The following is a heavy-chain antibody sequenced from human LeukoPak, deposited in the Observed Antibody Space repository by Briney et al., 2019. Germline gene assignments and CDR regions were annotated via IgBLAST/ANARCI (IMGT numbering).Heavy chain of an antibody. CDR2: INHSGST. CDR3: ARGKRRLRFDY. CDR1: GGSFSGYY. Sequence: SETLSLTCAVYGGSFSGYYWSWIRQPPGKGLEWIGEINHSGSTNYNPSLKSRVTISVDTSKNQFSLKLSSVTAADTAVYYCARGKRRLRFDYWGQGTPVTVSS. V-gene: IGHV4-34*01. D-gene: IGHD5-12*01. J-gene: IGHJ4*02.